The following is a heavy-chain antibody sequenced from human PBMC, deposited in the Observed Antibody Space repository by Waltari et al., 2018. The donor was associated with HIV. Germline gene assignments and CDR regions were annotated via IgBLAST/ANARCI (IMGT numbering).Heavy chain of an antibody. CDR2: IKEDGSYK. CDR1: GFTVSRYG. V-gene: IGHV3-7*01. D-gene: IGHD3-3*02. CDR3: ARGEISIFGVVITRLDS. Sequence: EVQLAESGGGLVQRGGSLRLSCEASGFTVSRYGRSGVRQGAGKEMEVVASIKEDGSYKYSVDSVEGRFTISRDNAKNSLYLQMNSLRAEDTAVYYCARGEISIFGVVITRLDSWGQGTQVTISS. J-gene: IGHJ4*02.